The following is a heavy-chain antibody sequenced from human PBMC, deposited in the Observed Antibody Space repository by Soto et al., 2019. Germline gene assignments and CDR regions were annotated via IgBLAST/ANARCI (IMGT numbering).Heavy chain of an antibody. V-gene: IGHV2-5*02. CDR3: AHRVVAVTGFGF. CDR2: IYWDDET. CDR1: GFSLSSSGVG. Sequence: QITLKESGPTLVKPTQTLTLTCTFSGFSLSSSGVGVGWIRQPPGKALEWLALIYWDDETRYSPTLKRRLTITKDTSKNQVVLTLTNLDPVDTATYYCAHRVVAVTGFGFWGQGTLVTVSS. D-gene: IGHD2-15*01. J-gene: IGHJ4*02.